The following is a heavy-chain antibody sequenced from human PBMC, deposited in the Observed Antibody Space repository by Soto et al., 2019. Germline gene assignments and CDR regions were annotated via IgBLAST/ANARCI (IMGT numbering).Heavy chain of an antibody. D-gene: IGHD3-22*01. J-gene: IGHJ5*02. V-gene: IGHV1-69*04. CDR2: IIPIIGII. Sequence: SVKVSCKASGGTFSTYTITWVRQAPGQGLEWMGRIIPIIGIINYAQKFQGRVTITADESTSTAYMELSSLRSEDTAVYYCAREQSALISGYYPHWFDPWGQGTLVTVSS. CDR1: GGTFSTYT. CDR3: AREQSALISGYYPHWFDP.